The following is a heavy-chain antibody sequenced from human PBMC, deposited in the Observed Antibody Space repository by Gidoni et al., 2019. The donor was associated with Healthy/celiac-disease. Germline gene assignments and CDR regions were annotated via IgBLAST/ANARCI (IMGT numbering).Heavy chain of an antibody. CDR1: GFTFSSYA. Sequence: EVQLLESGGGLVQPGGSLRLSCAASGFTFSSYAMSWVRQAPGKGLEWVSAISGSGGSTYYADSVKGRFTISRDNSKNTLYLQMNSLRAEDTAVYYCAKASYYYDSSGYEIPYYFDYWGQGTLVTVSS. V-gene: IGHV3-23*01. CDR3: AKASYYYDSSGYEIPYYFDY. D-gene: IGHD3-22*01. J-gene: IGHJ4*02. CDR2: ISGSGGST.